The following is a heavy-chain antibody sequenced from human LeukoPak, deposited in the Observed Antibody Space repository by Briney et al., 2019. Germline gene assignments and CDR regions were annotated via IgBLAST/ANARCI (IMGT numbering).Heavy chain of an antibody. CDR3: AKYQIVVVVAAMIDY. D-gene: IGHD2-15*01. V-gene: IGHV3-23*01. CDR1: GFTFSSYA. J-gene: IGHJ4*02. Sequence: GGSLRLSCAASGFTFSSYAMSWVRQAPGKGLEWVSAISGSGGSTYYADSVKGRFTISRDNSKNTLYLQMNSLRAEDTAVYYCAKYQIVVVVAAMIDYWGQGTLVTVSS. CDR2: ISGSGGST.